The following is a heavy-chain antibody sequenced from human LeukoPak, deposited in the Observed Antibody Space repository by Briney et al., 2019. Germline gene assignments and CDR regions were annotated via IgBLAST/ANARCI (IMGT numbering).Heavy chain of an antibody. CDR1: GGTFSSYA. CDR2: IIPIFGIA. CDR3: ARVKTGNYYDSSGYYY. V-gene: IGHV1-69*04. Sequence: SVKVSCKASGGTFSSYAISWVGQAPGQGLEWMGRIIPIFGIANYAQKFQGRVTITADKTTSTAYMELSSLRSEDTPVYYCARVKTGNYYDSSGYYYWGQGTLVTVSS. D-gene: IGHD3-22*01. J-gene: IGHJ4*02.